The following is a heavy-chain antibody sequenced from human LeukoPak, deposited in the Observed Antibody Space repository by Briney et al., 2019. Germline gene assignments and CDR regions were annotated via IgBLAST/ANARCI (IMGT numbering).Heavy chain of an antibody. CDR2: ISGSGGST. Sequence: PGGSLRLSCAASGFTVSSNYMSWVRQAPGKGLEWVSAISGSGGSTYYADSVKGRFTISRDNAKNSLYLQMNSLRAEDTAVYYCASDSGSSPPLDIWGQGTMVTVSS. V-gene: IGHV3-21*01. J-gene: IGHJ3*02. CDR3: ASDSGSSPPLDI. CDR1: GFTVSSNY. D-gene: IGHD2-15*01.